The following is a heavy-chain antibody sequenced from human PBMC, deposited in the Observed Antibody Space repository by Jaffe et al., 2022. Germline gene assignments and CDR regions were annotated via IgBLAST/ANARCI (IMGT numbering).Heavy chain of an antibody. CDR1: GFTFSSYG. CDR2: IRYDGSNK. V-gene: IGHV3-30*02. D-gene: IGHD6-6*01. Sequence: QVQLVESGGGVVQPGGSLRLSCAASGFTFSSYGMHWVRQAPGKGLEWVAFIRYDGSNKYYADSVKGRFTISRDNSKNTLYLQMNSLRAEDTAVYYCAKDRKSRDPARPFPEDYFDYWGQGTLVTVSS. CDR3: AKDRKSRDPARPFPEDYFDY. J-gene: IGHJ4*02.